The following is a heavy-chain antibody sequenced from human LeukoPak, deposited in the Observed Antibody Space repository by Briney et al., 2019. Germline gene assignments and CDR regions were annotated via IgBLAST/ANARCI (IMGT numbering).Heavy chain of an antibody. CDR3: ARDRTMIHGADAFDI. CDR1: GGSISSYY. J-gene: IGHJ3*02. CDR2: IYYSGST. Sequence: PSETLSLTCTVSGGSISSYYWSWIRQPPGKGLEWIGYIYYSGSTNSNPSLKSRVTISVDTSKNQFSLKLSSVTAADTAVYYCARDRTMIHGADAFDIWGQGTMVTVSS. V-gene: IGHV4-59*01. D-gene: IGHD3-22*01.